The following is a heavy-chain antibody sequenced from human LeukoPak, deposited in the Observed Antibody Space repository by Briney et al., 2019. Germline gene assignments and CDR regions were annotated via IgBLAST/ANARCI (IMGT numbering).Heavy chain of an antibody. CDR1: GYTFTGYY. CDR2: INPNSGGT. D-gene: IGHD3-10*01. J-gene: IGHJ5*02. CDR3: ARAYGSGSYRIFGP. Sequence: ASVKVSCKASGYTFTGYYMHWVRQAPGRGLEWMGWINPNSGGTNYAQKFQGWVTMTRDTSISTAYMELSRLRSDDTAVYYCARAYGSGSYRIFGPWGQGTLVTVSS. V-gene: IGHV1-2*04.